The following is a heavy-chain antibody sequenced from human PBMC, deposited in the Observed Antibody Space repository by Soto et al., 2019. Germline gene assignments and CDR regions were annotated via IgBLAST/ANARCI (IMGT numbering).Heavy chain of an antibody. CDR1: GFAVSSNF. CDR2: IYSGGNT. Sequence: GGSLRLSCAASGFAVSSNFMSWVRQAPGKGLEWVSAIYSGGNTYYADSVKVRFTISRDNSENTLYLQMNSLRAEDTAVYYCARGFNWLDYWGQGTLVTVSS. CDR3: ARGFNWLDY. D-gene: IGHD5-12*01. V-gene: IGHV3-66*01. J-gene: IGHJ4*02.